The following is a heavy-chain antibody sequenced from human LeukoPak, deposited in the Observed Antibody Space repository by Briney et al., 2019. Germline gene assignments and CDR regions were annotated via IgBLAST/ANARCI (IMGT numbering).Heavy chain of an antibody. CDR1: GFTFDDYA. Sequence: PGGSLRLSCAASGFTFDDYAMHWVRQAPGKGLEWVSLISGDGGSTYCADSVKGRFTISRHNSKNTLYLQMNSLRAEDTAVYYCARVPAMVAYYGMDVWGQGTTVTVSS. D-gene: IGHD5-18*01. CDR2: ISGDGGST. CDR3: ARVPAMVAYYGMDV. J-gene: IGHJ6*02. V-gene: IGHV3-43*02.